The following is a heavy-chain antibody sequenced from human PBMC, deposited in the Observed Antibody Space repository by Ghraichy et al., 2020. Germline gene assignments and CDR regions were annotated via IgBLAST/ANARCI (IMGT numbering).Heavy chain of an antibody. D-gene: IGHD2-15*01. CDR2: ISGSATNT. Sequence: GGSLRLSCAASGFAFSSYSMSWVRQTPGKGLQWVSIISGSATNTFYTDSLKGRFTISRDNAENSLYLQMNNLRAEDTAVYYCARGDISVTRFLDYWGQGTPVTVSS. V-gene: IGHV3-21*01. CDR3: ARGDISVTRFLDY. CDR1: GFAFSSYS. J-gene: IGHJ4*02.